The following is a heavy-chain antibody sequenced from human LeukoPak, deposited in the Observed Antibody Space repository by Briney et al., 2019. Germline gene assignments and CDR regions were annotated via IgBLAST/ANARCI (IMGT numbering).Heavy chain of an antibody. J-gene: IGHJ5*02. CDR3: RVCGGDCSLIDT. V-gene: IGHV3-53*01. CDR1: DLPVRSNY. Sequence: GGSLRLSCAASDLPVRSNYMSWVRQAPGKGLECVSYISRDSSTTYAASVKGRFTTSRDNSGNTLYLQMSNLKTEDTAVYYCRVCGGDCSLIDTWGQGTLVTVSS. D-gene: IGHD2-21*02. CDR2: ISRDSST.